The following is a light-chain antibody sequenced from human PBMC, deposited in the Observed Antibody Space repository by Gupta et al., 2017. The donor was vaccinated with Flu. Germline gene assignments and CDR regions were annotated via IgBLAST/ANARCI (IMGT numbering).Light chain of an antibody. CDR3: NSRYNTDNNKAV. V-gene: IGLV3-19*01. CDR1: SPSTSY. J-gene: IGLJ2*01. CDR2: AKN. Sequence: SSALTQDPAVSVALGQTVRITCQGDSPSTSYASWYQQQPGQATVLVIYAKNIRPSGIPARCSGSSSGTTASLTITVAQAEEEAAYYCNSRYNTDNNKAVFGGGTKLTVL.